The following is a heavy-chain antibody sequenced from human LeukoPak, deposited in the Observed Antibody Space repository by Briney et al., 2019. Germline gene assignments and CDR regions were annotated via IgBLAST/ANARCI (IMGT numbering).Heavy chain of an antibody. CDR2: IHPSDGDT. J-gene: IGHJ4*02. D-gene: IGHD6-19*01. Sequence: ASVKVSFRSSGYSFTICLMHWVRQAPGQGFEWMGKIHPSDGDTNYAQRFQGRVTMTRDSSTATVYMEVSSLRSEDTAVYYCARDLHGGWTWDYWGQGTLLTVSS. CDR3: ARDLHGGWTWDY. CDR1: GYSFTICL. V-gene: IGHV1-46*01.